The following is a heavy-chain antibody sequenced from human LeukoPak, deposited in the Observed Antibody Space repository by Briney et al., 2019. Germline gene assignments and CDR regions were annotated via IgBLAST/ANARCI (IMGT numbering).Heavy chain of an antibody. CDR2: ISSSSSYI. V-gene: IGHV3-21*01. CDR3: ARDYGSLWI. CDR1: GFTFSSYS. J-gene: IGHJ4*02. Sequence: GGSLRLSCEASGFTFSSYSRTWFRQAPGKGLEWVSSISSSSSYIYYADSVKGRFTISRDNAKNSLYLQMNSLRAEDTAVYYCARDYGSLWIWGQGTLVTVSS. D-gene: IGHD3-10*01.